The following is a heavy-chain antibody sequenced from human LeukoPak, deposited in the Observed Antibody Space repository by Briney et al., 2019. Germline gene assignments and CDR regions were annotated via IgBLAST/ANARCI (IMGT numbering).Heavy chain of an antibody. Sequence: GASVKVSCKASGYTFTGYYMHWVRQAPGQGLEWMGWINPNSGGTNYAQKFQGRVTMTRDTSISTAYKELSRLRSDDTAVYYCARETSIAARPLGDWGQGTLVTVSS. D-gene: IGHD6-6*01. CDR3: ARETSIAARPLGD. CDR1: GYTFTGYY. CDR2: INPNSGGT. J-gene: IGHJ4*02. V-gene: IGHV1-2*02.